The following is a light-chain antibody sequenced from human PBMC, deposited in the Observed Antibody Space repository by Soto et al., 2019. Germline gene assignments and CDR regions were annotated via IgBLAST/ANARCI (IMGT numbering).Light chain of an antibody. J-gene: IGLJ2*01. CDR3: QSADSSGTYGV. CDR2: KDS. V-gene: IGLV3-25*03. Sequence: SYELTQPPSVSVAPGQTARITCSGDALPKQYAYWYQQKPGQAPVLVIYKDSERPSGIPERFSGSSSGTTVTLTISGVQAEDEADYYCQSADSSGTYGVFCGGTKLTVL. CDR1: ALPKQY.